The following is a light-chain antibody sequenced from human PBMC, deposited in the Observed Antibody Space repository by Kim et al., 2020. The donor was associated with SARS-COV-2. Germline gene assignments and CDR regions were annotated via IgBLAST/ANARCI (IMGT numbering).Light chain of an antibody. V-gene: IGKV3-20*01. CDR2: GAS. J-gene: IGKJ1*01. Sequence: PGERATLSCRATQRVSSSYLAWYQQKPGQAPRLLIYGASSRATGIPDRFSGSGSGTDFTLTISRLEPEDFAVYYCQQYGSSPRTFGQGTKVDIK. CDR3: QQYGSSPRT. CDR1: QRVSSSY.